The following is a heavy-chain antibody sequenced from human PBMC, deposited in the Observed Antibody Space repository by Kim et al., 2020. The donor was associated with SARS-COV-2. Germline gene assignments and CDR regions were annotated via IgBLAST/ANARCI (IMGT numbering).Heavy chain of an antibody. CDR1: GFTFDDYA. V-gene: IGHV3-43*02. Sequence: GGSLRLSCAASGFTFDDYAMHWVRQAPGKGLEWVSLISGDGGSTYYADSVKGRFTISRDNSKNSLYLQMNSLRTEDTALYYCAKSGDYYYDSSGYLYYYYYMDVWGKGTTVTVPS. D-gene: IGHD3-22*01. J-gene: IGHJ6*03. CDR3: AKSGDYYYDSSGYLYYYYYMDV. CDR2: ISGDGGST.